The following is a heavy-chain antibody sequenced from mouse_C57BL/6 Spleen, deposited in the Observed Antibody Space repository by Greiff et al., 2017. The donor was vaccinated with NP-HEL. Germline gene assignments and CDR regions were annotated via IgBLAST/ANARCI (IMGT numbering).Heavy chain of an antibody. CDR1: GYTFTSYW. CDR2: IDPNSGGT. CDR3: ARPNDGSSLGAMDY. Sequence: QVQLQQSGAELVKPGASVKLSCKASGYTFTSYWMHWVKQRPGRGLEWIGRIDPNSGGTKYNEQFKSKATLTVDKPSSTAYMQLSSLTSEDSAVYYCARPNDGSSLGAMDYWGQGTSVTVSS. V-gene: IGHV1-72*01. J-gene: IGHJ4*01. D-gene: IGHD1-1*01.